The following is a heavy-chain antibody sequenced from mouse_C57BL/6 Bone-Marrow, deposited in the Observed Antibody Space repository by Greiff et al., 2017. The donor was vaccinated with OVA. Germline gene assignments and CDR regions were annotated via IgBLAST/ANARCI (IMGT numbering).Heavy chain of an antibody. CDR3: AIFGILRDDGGYYFDY. CDR2: IHPSDSDT. V-gene: IGHV1-74*01. J-gene: IGHJ2*01. Sequence: QVQLQQPGAELVKPGASVKVSCKASGYTFTSYWMHWVKQRPGQGLEWIGRIHPSDSDTNYNQKFKGKTTLTVDKSSSTAYMQLSSLTSEDSAVYYCAIFGILRDDGGYYFDYWGQGTTLTVSS. D-gene: IGHD2-14*01. CDR1: GYTFTSYW.